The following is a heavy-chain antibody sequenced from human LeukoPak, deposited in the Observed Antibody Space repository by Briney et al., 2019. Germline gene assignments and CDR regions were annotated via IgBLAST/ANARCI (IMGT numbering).Heavy chain of an antibody. D-gene: IGHD6-13*01. CDR1: GGSISSYY. Sequence: SETLSLTCTVSGGSISSYYWGWIRQPPGKGLERIGYIYYSGSTNYNPPLKSRVTISVDTSKNQFSLKLSSVTAADTAVYDCACSGRGSSWYAYWGQGTLVTVSS. J-gene: IGHJ4*02. CDR2: IYYSGST. V-gene: IGHV4-59*01. CDR3: ACSGRGSSWYAY.